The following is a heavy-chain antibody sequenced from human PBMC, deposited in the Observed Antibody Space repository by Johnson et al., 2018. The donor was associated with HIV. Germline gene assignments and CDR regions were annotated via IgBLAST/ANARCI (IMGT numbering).Heavy chain of an antibody. CDR3: ARGQGAVAGWGAFDI. J-gene: IGHJ3*02. V-gene: IGHV3-74*03. Sequence: VQLVESGGGVVQPGRSLRLSCAASGFTFSSYAMHWVRQAPGKGLVWVSGINGDGSRAQFADSLYLQMNSLRAGDTAVYYCARGQGAVAGWGAFDIWGQGTMVTVSS. CDR2: INGDGSRA. CDR1: GFTFSSYA. D-gene: IGHD6-19*01.